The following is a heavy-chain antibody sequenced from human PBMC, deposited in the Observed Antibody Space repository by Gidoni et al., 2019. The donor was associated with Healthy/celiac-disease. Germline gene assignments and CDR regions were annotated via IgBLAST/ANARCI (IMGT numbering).Heavy chain of an antibody. D-gene: IGHD2-21*02. CDR2: RWYDGSNK. Sequence: QVQLVESGGGVVQPGRSLILSCAASGFTFRSYGMHWVRQAPGKGLEWVAVRWYDGSNKYYADSVKGRFTISRDNSKNTLYLQMNSLRAEDTAVYYCARAEYCGGDCYSFDYWGQGTLVTVSS. J-gene: IGHJ4*02. V-gene: IGHV3-33*01. CDR1: GFTFRSYG. CDR3: ARAEYCGGDCYSFDY.